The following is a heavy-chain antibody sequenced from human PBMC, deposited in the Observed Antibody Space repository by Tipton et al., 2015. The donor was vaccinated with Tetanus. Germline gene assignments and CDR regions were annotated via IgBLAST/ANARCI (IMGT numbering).Heavy chain of an antibody. CDR3: ARHLYGYWFDP. CDR2: IYFQGSP. J-gene: IGHJ5*02. V-gene: IGHV4-39*02. CDR1: GASISDKKYY. D-gene: IGHD2/OR15-2a*01. Sequence: TLSLTCTVSGASISDKKYYWGWIRQAPGKGLEWIASIYFQGSPYYSPSLKSRLTIDVGTSQNLFSLRLTSVTAADTAVYYCARHLYGYWFDPWGQGALVTVSS.